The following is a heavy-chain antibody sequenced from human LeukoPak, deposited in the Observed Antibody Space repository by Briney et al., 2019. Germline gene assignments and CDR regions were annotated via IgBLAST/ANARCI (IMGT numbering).Heavy chain of an antibody. CDR3: ARGFYGGYYYYYYMDV. J-gene: IGHJ6*03. CDR1: GYICTSYW. V-gene: IGHV5-51*01. D-gene: IGHD4/OR15-4a*01. CDR2: IYPGDSDT. Sequence: GASLKISCKGSGYICTSYWIGWVRQIPGKGLEWMGIIYPGDSDTSYSPSFQGQVTISADRSICTAYLQWSSLKASDTAMYYCARGFYGGYYYYYYMDVWGKGTTVTVSS.